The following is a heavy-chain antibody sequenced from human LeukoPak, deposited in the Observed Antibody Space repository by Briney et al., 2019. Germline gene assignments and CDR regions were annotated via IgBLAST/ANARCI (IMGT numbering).Heavy chain of an antibody. Sequence: SETLSLTCTVSGGSIRRSNYYWGWIRQPPGKGLEWIGSIYYSGSAYYNPSLKSRVTISADTSKNQFSLKLSSVTAADTAAYYCARLQQRGGYYFDYWGQGTLVTVSS. CDR1: GGSIRRSNYY. D-gene: IGHD6-25*01. CDR2: IYYSGSA. CDR3: ARLQQRGGYYFDY. V-gene: IGHV4-39*01. J-gene: IGHJ4*02.